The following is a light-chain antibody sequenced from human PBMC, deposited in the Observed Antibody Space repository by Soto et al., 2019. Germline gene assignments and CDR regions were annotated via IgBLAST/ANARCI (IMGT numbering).Light chain of an antibody. V-gene: IGKV1-39*01. CDR3: QQSYIAPLT. CDR2: TSF. Sequence: DIQMTQSPSSLSASVGDRVTITCRASQTISNYLNWYQQKPGKAPKLLIYTSFRLQSGVPSRFSATGSGTEFTLTISSLQLEEFATYYCQQSYIAPLTFGGGTKVDIK. CDR1: QTISNY. J-gene: IGKJ4*01.